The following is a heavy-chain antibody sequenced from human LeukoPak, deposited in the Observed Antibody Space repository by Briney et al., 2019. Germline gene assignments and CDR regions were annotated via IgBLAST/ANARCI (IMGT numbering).Heavy chain of an antibody. V-gene: IGHV1-2*02. CDR2: INPNSGGT. D-gene: IGHD6-13*01. Sequence: ASVKVSCKASGYTFTGYYMHWVRQAPGQGLEWMGWINPNSGGTNYAQKFQGRVTMTRDTSISTAYMELSRLRSDDTAVYYCARAIIAAAGTRWFDPWGQGTLVTVSS. CDR1: GYTFTGYY. CDR3: ARAIIAAAGTRWFDP. J-gene: IGHJ5*02.